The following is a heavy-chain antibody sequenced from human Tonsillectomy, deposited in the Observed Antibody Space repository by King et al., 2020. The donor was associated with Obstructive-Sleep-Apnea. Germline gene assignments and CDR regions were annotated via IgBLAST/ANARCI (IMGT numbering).Heavy chain of an antibody. CDR1: GGSISSYY. V-gene: IGHV4-59*01. D-gene: IGHD5-12*01. CDR3: ARDGVSGYSGYPYFDY. Sequence: VQLQESGPGLVKPSETLSLTCTVSGGSISSYYWSWIRQPPGKGLEWIGYIYYSGSTNYNPSLKSRVTISVDTSKNQFSLKLSSVTAADTAVYYCARDGVSGYSGYPYFDYWGQGTLVTVSS. J-gene: IGHJ4*02. CDR2: IYYSGST.